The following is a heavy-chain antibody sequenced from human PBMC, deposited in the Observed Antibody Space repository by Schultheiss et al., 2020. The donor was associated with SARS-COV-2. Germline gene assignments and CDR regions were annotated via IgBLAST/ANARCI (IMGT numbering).Heavy chain of an antibody. D-gene: IGHD2-15*01. CDR1: GYTFTGYY. CDR2: INPNSGGT. CDR3: ARPYCSGGSCYRWFDP. Sequence: ASVKVSCKASGYTFTGYYMHWVRQAPGQGLEWMGWINPNSGGTNYAQKFQGRVTMTRDTSISTAYMELNSLRAEDTAVYYCARPYCSGGSCYRWFDPWGQGTLVTVSS. V-gene: IGHV1-2*02. J-gene: IGHJ5*02.